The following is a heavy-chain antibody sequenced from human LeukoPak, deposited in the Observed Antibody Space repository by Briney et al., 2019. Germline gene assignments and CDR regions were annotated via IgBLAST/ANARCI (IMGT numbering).Heavy chain of an antibody. V-gene: IGHV3-30*02. CDR1: GFTFRSSG. CDR3: ARGRHYDTLSGYLDH. J-gene: IGHJ4*02. CDR2: IRYDGTNE. D-gene: IGHD3-9*01. Sequence: GGSLRLSCAASGFTFRSSGMHWVRQAPGKGLEWVAFIRYDGTNEYYADSVKGRFTISRDNSKNTLYLQMNSLRDEDTAVYYCARGRHYDTLSGYLDHWGQGTLVTVSS.